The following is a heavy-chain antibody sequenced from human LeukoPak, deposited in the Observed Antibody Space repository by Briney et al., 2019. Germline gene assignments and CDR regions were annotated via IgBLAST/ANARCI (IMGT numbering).Heavy chain of an antibody. D-gene: IGHD3-3*01. J-gene: IGHJ4*02. CDR1: GGSITTYY. V-gene: IGHV4-59*01. CDR2: IYYSGST. Sequence: SETLSLTCIVSGGSITTYYWSWIRQPPGKGLEWIGYIYYSGSTNYNPSLKSRVTISVDTSKNQFSLKLSSVTAADTAVYYCARGDFWSAYYFDYWGQGTLVTVSS. CDR3: ARGDFWSAYYFDY.